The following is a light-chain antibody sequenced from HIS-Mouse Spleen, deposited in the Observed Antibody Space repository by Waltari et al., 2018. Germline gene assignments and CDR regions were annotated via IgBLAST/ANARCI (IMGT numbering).Light chain of an antibody. V-gene: IGLV2-14*03. CDR2: DVS. J-gene: IGLJ2*01. CDR3: SSYTSSSTHVV. Sequence: QSALTQPASVSGSPGQSITISCTGTSSDVGGYNYVSGYQQHPGKAPKLIIYDVSNRPSGVSNRFSGSKSGNTASLTISGLQAEDEADYYCSSYTSSSTHVVFGGGTKLTVL. CDR1: SSDVGGYNY.